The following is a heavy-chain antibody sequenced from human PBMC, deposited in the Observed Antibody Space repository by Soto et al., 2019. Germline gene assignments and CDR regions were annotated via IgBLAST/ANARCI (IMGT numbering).Heavy chain of an antibody. CDR1: GHSFTRHS. CDR3: ARESEDLTSNFDF. Sequence: PGDPLRLSCAVRGHSFTRHSLNWLRQAPGKGLEWVSSISSTTNYIYYGDSMKGRFTISRDNAKNSLYLEMNSLRAEDTVVYSCARESEDLTSNFDFWGQGTLVTVSS. V-gene: IGHV3-21*06. CDR2: ISSTTNYI. J-gene: IGHJ4*02.